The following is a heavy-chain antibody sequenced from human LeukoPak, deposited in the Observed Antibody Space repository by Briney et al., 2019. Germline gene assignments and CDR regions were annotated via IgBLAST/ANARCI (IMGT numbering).Heavy chain of an antibody. V-gene: IGHV3-74*03. J-gene: IGHJ4*02. D-gene: IGHD4-17*01. CDR2: GDGDGSHS. Sequence: GGSLRLSCAASGFTLGNYWMHWVRQAPGKGLVWVSRGDGDGSHSTYADSVKGRFTISRDNAKNTLYLQMNRLTGEDTAVYYCAYSDHFDTWGQGTLVAVSS. CDR3: AYSDHFDT. CDR1: GFTLGNYW.